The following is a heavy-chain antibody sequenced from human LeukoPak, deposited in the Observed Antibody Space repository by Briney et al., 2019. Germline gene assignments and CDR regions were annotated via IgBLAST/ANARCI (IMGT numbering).Heavy chain of an antibody. V-gene: IGHV4-34*01. J-gene: IGHJ6*03. CDR2: INHGGST. CDR3: ARGRTGYQLLPTKKDYSYYYIDV. Sequence: SETLSLTCAVYGGSSSDYFWSWIRQPPGKGLEWIGEINHGGSTNYNPSLKSRITISVDTSKNQFSLKLSSMTAADTAVYYCARGRTGYQLLPTKKDYSYYYIDVWGKGTTVTISS. CDR1: GGSSSDYF. D-gene: IGHD2-2*01.